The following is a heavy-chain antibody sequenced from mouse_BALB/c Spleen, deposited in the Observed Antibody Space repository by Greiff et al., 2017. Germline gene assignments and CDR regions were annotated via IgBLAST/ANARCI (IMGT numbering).Heavy chain of an antibody. CDR2: ISDGGSYT. V-gene: IGHV5-4*02. D-gene: IGHD5-1*01. CDR3: AREMSTAAY. CDR1: GFTFSDYY. J-gene: IGHJ3*01. Sequence: EVMLVESGGGLVKPGGSLKLSCAASGFTFSDYYMYWVRQTPEKRLEWVATISDGGSYTYYPDSVKGRFTISRDNAKNNLYLQMSSLKSEDTAMYYCAREMSTAAYWGQGTLVTVSA.